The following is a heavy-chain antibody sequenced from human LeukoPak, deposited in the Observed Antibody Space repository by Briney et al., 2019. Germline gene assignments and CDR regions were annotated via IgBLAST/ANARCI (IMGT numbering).Heavy chain of an antibody. CDR1: GGTFSSYA. D-gene: IGHD3-10*01. Sequence: PWASVKVSCKASGGTFSSYAISWVRQAPGQGLEWMGGIIPIFGTANYAQKFQGRVTITADESASTAYMELSSLRSEDTAVYYCAREVVRGVMFYYYGMDVWGQGTTVTVSS. V-gene: IGHV1-69*01. J-gene: IGHJ6*02. CDR2: IIPIFGTA. CDR3: AREVVRGVMFYYYGMDV.